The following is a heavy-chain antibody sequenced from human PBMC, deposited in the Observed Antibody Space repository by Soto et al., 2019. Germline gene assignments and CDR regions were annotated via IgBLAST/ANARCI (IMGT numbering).Heavy chain of an antibody. CDR1: GFTFGDYV. J-gene: IGHJ6*02. D-gene: IGHD4-17*01. Sequence: SGGSLRLSCTASGFTFGDYVMSWVRQAPGKGLEWVGFIRSKAYGGTTEYAASVKGRFTISRDDSKSIAYLQMNSLKTEDTAVYYCTRAYGGNSGYYYYYGMDVWGQGTTVTVSS. CDR3: TRAYGGNSGYYYYYGMDV. CDR2: IRSKAYGGTT. V-gene: IGHV3-49*04.